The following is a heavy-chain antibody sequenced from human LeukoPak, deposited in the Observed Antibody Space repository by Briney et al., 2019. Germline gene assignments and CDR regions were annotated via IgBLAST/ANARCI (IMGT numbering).Heavy chain of an antibody. CDR3: ARGEASSVLYSDWGYFQH. CDR2: INAGNGNT. Sequence: ASVKVSCEASGYTFTSYAMHWVRQAPGQRLEWMGWINAGNGNTKYSQKFQGRVTITRDTSASTAYMELSSLRSEDTAVYYCARGEASSVLYSDWGYFQHWGQGTLVTVSS. CDR1: GYTFTSYA. V-gene: IGHV1-3*01. J-gene: IGHJ1*01. D-gene: IGHD6-19*01.